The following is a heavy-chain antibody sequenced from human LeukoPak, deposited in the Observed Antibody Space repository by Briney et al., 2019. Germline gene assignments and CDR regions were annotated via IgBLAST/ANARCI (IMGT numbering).Heavy chain of an antibody. J-gene: IGHJ4*02. D-gene: IGHD2-15*01. CDR1: GYTFTSYD. CDR3: ARLQEWGYCRDGSCYSDY. Sequence: ASVKVSCKASGYTFTSYDINWVRQATGQGLEWMGWMNPNSGNTGYAQKFQGRVTMTRNTSISTAYMELSSLRSEDTAVYYCARLQEWGYCRDGSCYSDYWGQGTLVTVSS. CDR2: MNPNSGNT. V-gene: IGHV1-8*01.